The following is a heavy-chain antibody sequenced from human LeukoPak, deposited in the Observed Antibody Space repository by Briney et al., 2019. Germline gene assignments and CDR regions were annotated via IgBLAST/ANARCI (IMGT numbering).Heavy chain of an antibody. D-gene: IGHD3-10*01. J-gene: IGHJ4*02. CDR1: GFTFDDYA. CDR2: ISWNSGSI. V-gene: IGHV3-9*01. Sequence: GRSLRLSCAASGFTFDDYAMHWVRQAPGKGLEWVSGISWNSGSIGYADFVKGRFTISRDNAKNSLYLQMNSLRAEDTALYYCAKAYYGSGFFDYWGQGTLVTVSS. CDR3: AKAYYGSGFFDY.